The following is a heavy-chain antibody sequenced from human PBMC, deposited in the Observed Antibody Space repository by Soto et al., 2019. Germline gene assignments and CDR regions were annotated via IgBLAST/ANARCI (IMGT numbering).Heavy chain of an antibody. CDR1: GYTFSNYW. CDR3: ARSGDNRFPSYFDY. Sequence: EVQLVQSGAEGKKPGESLKISCKASGYTFSNYWIAWVRQMPGKGLEWMGIIYLGDSDTRYSPSFQGQVTISADKSISTAYLQWSSLKASDTAMYSCARSGDNRFPSYFDYWGQGTLVTVSS. J-gene: IGHJ4*02. V-gene: IGHV5-51*01. D-gene: IGHD3-10*01. CDR2: IYLGDSDT.